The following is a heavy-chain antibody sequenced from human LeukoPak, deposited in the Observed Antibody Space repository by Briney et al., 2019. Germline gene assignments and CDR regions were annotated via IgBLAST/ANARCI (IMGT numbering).Heavy chain of an antibody. D-gene: IGHD3-16*02. V-gene: IGHV3-74*01. CDR2: ISPDGSST. CDR1: GFTFSSYW. CDR3: AKDLTNYDYAWGSYRPNDAFDI. Sequence: GGSLRLSCAASGFTFSSYWMHWVRQAPGKGLVWVSRISPDGSSTTYADSAKGRFTISRDNAKDTLYLQMNSLRAEDTGVYYCAKDLTNYDYAWGSYRPNDAFDIWGQGTMVTVSS. J-gene: IGHJ3*02.